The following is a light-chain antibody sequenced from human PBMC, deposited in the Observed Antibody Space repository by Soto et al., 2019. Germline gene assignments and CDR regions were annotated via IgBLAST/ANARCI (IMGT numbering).Light chain of an antibody. CDR1: QSVSSY. CDR3: QQRSDWRWT. CDR2: DTS. Sequence: EIVLTQSTATLSLSPGERATLSCRASQSVSSYLAWYQQKPGQAPRLLIYDTSKRAPGVPARFIGSGSGTAFTLTIDIVEPEDYAIYYCQQRSDWRWTFGQGTKVDIK. V-gene: IGKV3-11*01. J-gene: IGKJ1*01.